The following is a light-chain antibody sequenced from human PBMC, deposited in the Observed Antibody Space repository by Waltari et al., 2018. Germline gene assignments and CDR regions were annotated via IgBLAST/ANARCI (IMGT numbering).Light chain of an antibody. Sequence: QTVVTQEPSLTVSPGGTVTLTCASSTGAVTSGYVTPWFHQKPGQPPRPLISSTTNKHSWTPGRISGSLLGDKAALTLSDAQPEDEADYYCLVSNGGAWVFGGGTKLTVL. J-gene: IGLJ3*02. CDR1: TGAVTSGYV. CDR3: LVSNGGAWV. V-gene: IGLV7-43*01. CDR2: STT.